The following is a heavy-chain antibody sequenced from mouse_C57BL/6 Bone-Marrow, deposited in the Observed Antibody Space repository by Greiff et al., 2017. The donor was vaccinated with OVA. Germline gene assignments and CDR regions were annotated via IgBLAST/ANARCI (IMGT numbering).Heavy chain of an antibody. D-gene: IGHD4-1*01. CDR3: ARRGTGAWFAY. J-gene: IGHJ3*01. V-gene: IGHV2-2*01. CDR2: IWSGGST. CDR1: GFSLTSYG. Sequence: QVQLKQSGPGLVQPSQSLSITCTVSGFSLTSYGVHWVRQSPGKGLEWLGVIWSGGSTDYNAAFISRLSISKDNSKSQVFFKMNSLQAVDTAIYYCARRGTGAWFAYWGQGTLVTVSA.